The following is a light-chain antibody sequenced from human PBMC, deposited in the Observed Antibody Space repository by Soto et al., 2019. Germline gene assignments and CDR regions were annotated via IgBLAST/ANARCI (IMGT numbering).Light chain of an antibody. Sequence: QSALTQPASVSGSPGQSITISCTGTSSDVGGYNYVSWYQQHPSKAPKLMIYEVSNRPSGVSNRFSGSKSGNTASLTISGLQAEDEADYYCSSYISSSIDYVFGIGTKVTVL. V-gene: IGLV2-14*01. CDR3: SSYISSSIDYV. J-gene: IGLJ1*01. CDR2: EVS. CDR1: SSDVGGYNY.